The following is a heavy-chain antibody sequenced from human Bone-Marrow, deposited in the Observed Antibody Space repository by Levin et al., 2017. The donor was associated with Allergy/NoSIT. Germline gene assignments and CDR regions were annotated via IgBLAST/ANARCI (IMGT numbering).Heavy chain of an antibody. Sequence: ETLSLTCAASGFTFSRYSMNWVRQAPGRGLEWVSYISRSSSTISYADSVKGRFTISRDNAKNSLYLQMNSLRDEDTAVYYCARPDCSGTSCYYFFDSWGQGTRVTVSS. CDR1: GFTFSRYS. CDR3: ARPDCSGTSCYYFFDS. V-gene: IGHV3-48*02. CDR2: ISRSSSTI. J-gene: IGHJ4*02. D-gene: IGHD2-2*01.